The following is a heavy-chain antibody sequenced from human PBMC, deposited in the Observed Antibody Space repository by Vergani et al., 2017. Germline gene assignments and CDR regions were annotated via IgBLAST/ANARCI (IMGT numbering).Heavy chain of an antibody. J-gene: IGHJ4*02. CDR3: ARDHYDILTIRPYYFDY. Sequence: QVQLVQSGAEVKKPGASVKVSCKASGYTFTSYAMHWVRQAPGQRLEWMGWINAGNGNTKYSQKFQGRVTITRDTSASTAYMELSSLRSEDTAVYYCARDHYDILTIRPYYFDYWGQGTLVTVSS. CDR2: INAGNGNT. D-gene: IGHD3-9*01. CDR1: GYTFTSYA. V-gene: IGHV1-3*01.